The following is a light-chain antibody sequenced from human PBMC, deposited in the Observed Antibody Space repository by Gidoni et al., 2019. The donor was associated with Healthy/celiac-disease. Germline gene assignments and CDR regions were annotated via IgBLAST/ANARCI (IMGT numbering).Light chain of an antibody. CDR3: QQLNSYPRFT. CDR1: QGISSY. Sequence: DIQLTQSQSFLSASVGDRVTIPCRASQGISSYLAWYQQKPGKAPKLLIYAASTLQSGVPSRFSGSGSGTEFTLTISSLQPEDFATYYCQQLNSYPRFTFGPGTKVDIK. J-gene: IGKJ3*01. CDR2: AAS. V-gene: IGKV1-9*01.